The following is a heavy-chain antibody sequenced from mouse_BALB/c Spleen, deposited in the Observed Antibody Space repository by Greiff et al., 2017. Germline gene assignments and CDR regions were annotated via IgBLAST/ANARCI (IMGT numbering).Heavy chain of an antibody. CDR2: ISYSGST. J-gene: IGHJ1*01. Sequence: DVQLQESGPGLVKPSQSLSLTCTVTGYSITSDYAWNWIRQFPGNKLEWMGYISYSGSTSYNPSLKSRISITRDTSKNQFFLQLNSVTTEDTATYYCASGGYDGYWYFDVWGAGTTVTVSS. V-gene: IGHV3-2*02. D-gene: IGHD2-2*01. CDR3: ASGGYDGYWYFDV. CDR1: GYSITSDYA.